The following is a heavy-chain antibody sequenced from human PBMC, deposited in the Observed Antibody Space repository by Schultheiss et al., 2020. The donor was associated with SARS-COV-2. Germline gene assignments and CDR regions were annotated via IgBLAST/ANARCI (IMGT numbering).Heavy chain of an antibody. V-gene: IGHV4-61*08. D-gene: IGHD3-3*01. CDR1: GGSISSGGYS. Sequence: SETLSLTCAVSGGSISSGGYSWSWIRQPPGKGLEWIGYVYNNGNINYNLSLKSRVTISLDTSKNQFSLKLSSVTAADTAVYYCARDYDFWSTYSKYYYGLDVWGQGTTVTVSS. CDR3: ARDYDFWSTYSKYYYGLDV. CDR2: VYNNGNI. J-gene: IGHJ6*02.